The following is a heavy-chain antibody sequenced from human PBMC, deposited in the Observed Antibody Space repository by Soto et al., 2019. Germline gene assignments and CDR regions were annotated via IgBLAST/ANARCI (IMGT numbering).Heavy chain of an antibody. V-gene: IGHV5-51*01. Sequence: GESLKISCEASGYNFKNWWIVWVRQMPGKGLECMGIIYPADSDTRYSPSFQGQVTISADKSISTAYLQWNSLKASDTAIYYCVSTIYSPSLQSRVTISVDTSKNQFAHKLSSVPAADTDGYYCARGADPPPPPGRNDYGDYLGIFGYWGQGTLVPVSS. CDR3: VSTIYSPSLQSRVTISVDTSKNQFAHKLSSVPAADTDGYYCARGADPPPPPGRNDYGDYLGIFGY. J-gene: IGHJ4*02. D-gene: IGHD3-22*01. CDR2: IYPADSDT. CDR1: GYNFKNWW.